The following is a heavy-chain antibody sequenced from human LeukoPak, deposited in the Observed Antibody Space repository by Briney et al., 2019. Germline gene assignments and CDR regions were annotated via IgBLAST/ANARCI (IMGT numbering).Heavy chain of an antibody. J-gene: IGHJ4*02. D-gene: IGHD2-8*01. Sequence: SETLSLTCGVSGCSITTTSWWWGVRQFPGEGVQWIGVVSVEGVRNYNPSLTSRVTMSLDRAKNLLSLNLNCVSAADTAVYYCSRENGAFSPFGYWGQGILVTV. CDR1: GCSITTTSW. CDR3: SRENGAFSPFGY. CDR2: VSVEGVR. V-gene: IGHV4-4*02.